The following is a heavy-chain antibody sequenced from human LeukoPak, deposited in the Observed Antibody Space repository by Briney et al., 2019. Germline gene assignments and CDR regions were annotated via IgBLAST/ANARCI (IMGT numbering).Heavy chain of an antibody. CDR1: GFTFSSYA. Sequence: GGSLRLSCAASGFTFSSYAMSWVRQAPGKGLEWVSAISGSGGSTYYADSVKGRFTISRDNSKNTLYLQMNSLRAEDTAVYYRANSRLARWFGELLFWFDPWGQGTLVTVSS. CDR3: ANSRLARWFGELLFWFDP. CDR2: ISGSGGST. V-gene: IGHV3-23*01. J-gene: IGHJ5*02. D-gene: IGHD3-10*01.